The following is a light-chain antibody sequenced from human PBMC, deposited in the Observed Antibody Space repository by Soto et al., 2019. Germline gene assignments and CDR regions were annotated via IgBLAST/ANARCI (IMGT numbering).Light chain of an antibody. CDR2: GAS. V-gene: IGKV3-20*01. CDR3: QQYYGLPRT. CDR1: QTVTSNY. J-gene: IGKJ1*01. Sequence: PGEIATLSCWASQTVTSNYLAWFQQKPGQAPRLLIYGASNRATGIPDRFSGSGSGTDFTLTISRLEPEDFAVYYCQQYYGLPRTFGQGTKVDIK.